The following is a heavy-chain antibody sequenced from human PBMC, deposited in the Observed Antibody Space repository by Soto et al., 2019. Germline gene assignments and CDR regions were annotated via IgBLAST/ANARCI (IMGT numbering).Heavy chain of an antibody. D-gene: IGHD5-18*01. V-gene: IGHV4-39*01. J-gene: IGHJ6*02. CDR3: ARHGGGIQLWSRRAYYYGMDV. CDR2: IYYSGST. CDR1: GGSISSSSYY. Sequence: PSETLSLTCTVSGGSISSSSYYWGWIRQPPGKGLEWIGSIYYSGSTYYNPSLKSQVTISVDTSKNQFSLKLSSVTAADTAVYYCARHGGGIQLWSRRAYYYGMDVWGQGTTVTVSS.